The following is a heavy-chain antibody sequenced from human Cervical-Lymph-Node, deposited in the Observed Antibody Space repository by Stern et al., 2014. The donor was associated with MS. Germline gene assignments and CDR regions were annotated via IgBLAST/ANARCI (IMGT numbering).Heavy chain of an antibody. J-gene: IGHJ4*02. CDR3: ARTQRGSQITFDY. CDR2: INPGGGST. Sequence: VQLVESGAEVKKPGASVKVSCKASGYTFPNSSMHWVRQAPGQGLEWMGIINPGGGSTRYAQKFQGRVTMTRDTSTSTVYMELSSLRSEDTAVYYCARTQRGSQITFDYWGQGTLVTVSS. V-gene: IGHV1-46*01. CDR1: GYTFPNSS. D-gene: IGHD1-26*01.